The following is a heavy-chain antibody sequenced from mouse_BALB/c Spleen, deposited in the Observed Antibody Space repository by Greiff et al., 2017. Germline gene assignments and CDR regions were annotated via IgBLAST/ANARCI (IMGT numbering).Heavy chain of an antibody. V-gene: IGHV3-6*02. CDR1: GYSITSGYY. J-gene: IGHJ4*01. Sequence: EVKLQESGPGLVKPSQSLSLTCSVTGYSITSGYYWNWIRQFPGNKLEWMGYISYDGSNNYNPSLKNRISITRDTSKNQFFLKLNSVTTEDTATYYCARDYYYGSSDYYAMDYWGQGTSVTVSS. D-gene: IGHD1-1*01. CDR2: ISYDGSN. CDR3: ARDYYYGSSDYYAMDY.